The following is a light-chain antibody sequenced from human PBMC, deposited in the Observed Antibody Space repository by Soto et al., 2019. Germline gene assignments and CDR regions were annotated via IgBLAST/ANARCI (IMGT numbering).Light chain of an antibody. J-gene: IGKJ2*01. CDR1: QRVSSY. CDR2: DAS. V-gene: IGKV3-11*01. CDR3: QQHSNWPMYT. Sequence: EIVLTQSPATLSLSPGERATLSCRASQRVSSYLAWYQQKPGQAPRLLIYDASNRATGIPARFSGSGSGTDFTLTISSLEPEDFAVYYCQQHSNWPMYTFGQGTKLEIK.